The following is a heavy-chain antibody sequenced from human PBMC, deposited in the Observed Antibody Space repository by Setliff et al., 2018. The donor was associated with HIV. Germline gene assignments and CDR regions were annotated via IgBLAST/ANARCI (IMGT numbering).Heavy chain of an antibody. V-gene: IGHV4-34*01. CDR3: ARDRRSICGVDTKNWFDP. Sequence: PSETLSLTCAVYRTSFSDYYLTWIRQPPGKGLEWIGEVNHSGTTNYNTSLKSRVTISGDTSKKQFSLKLCSVTAADTAVYYCARDRRSICGVDTKNWFDPWGQGTLVTVSS. D-gene: IGHD3-3*01. CDR2: VNHSGTT. CDR1: RTSFSDYY. J-gene: IGHJ5*02.